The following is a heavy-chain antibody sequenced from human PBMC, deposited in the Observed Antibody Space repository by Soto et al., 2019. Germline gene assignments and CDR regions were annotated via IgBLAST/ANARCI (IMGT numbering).Heavy chain of an antibody. CDR3: ARSTLSGYDSDFDY. Sequence: SGPTLVKPTQTLTLTCTFSGFSLSTSGMCVSWIRQPPGKALEWLARIDWDDDKYYSTSLKTRLTISKDTSKNQVVLTMTNMDPVDTATYYCARSTLSGYDSDFDYWGQGTLVTVSS. CDR1: GFSLSTSGMC. J-gene: IGHJ4*02. CDR2: IDWDDDK. D-gene: IGHD5-12*01. V-gene: IGHV2-70*11.